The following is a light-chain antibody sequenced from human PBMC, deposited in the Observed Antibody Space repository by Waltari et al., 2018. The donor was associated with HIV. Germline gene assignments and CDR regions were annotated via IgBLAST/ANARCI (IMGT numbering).Light chain of an antibody. J-gene: IGLJ2*01. CDR1: WSNIGSGYF. CDR2: SDI. CDR3: QSYDSSLRASV. Sequence: QSALPPPPSVSGAPGQRVTIYCTGTWSNIGSGYFLPWYQPLPGTAPQLLVYSDIDRPSGVPDGCSGSKSGTSASLVSTGVQAEDEADYYCQSYDSSLRASVFGGGTKLTVL. V-gene: IGLV1-40*01.